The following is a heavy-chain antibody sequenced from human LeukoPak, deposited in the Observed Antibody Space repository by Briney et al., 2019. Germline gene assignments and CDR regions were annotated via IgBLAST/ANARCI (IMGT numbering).Heavy chain of an antibody. V-gene: IGHV3-9*01. J-gene: IGHJ4*02. CDR3: AKGHGEYCDGHCYSRVLDY. Sequence: PGGSLRLSCAASGFTFDDYAMHWVRQAPGKGLEWVSGISWNSGSIGYADSVKGRFTISRDNAKNSLYLQMNSLRAEDTAIYYCAKGHGEYCDGHCYSRVLDYWGQGTLVTVSS. CDR2: ISWNSGSI. D-gene: IGHD2-21*01. CDR1: GFTFDDYA.